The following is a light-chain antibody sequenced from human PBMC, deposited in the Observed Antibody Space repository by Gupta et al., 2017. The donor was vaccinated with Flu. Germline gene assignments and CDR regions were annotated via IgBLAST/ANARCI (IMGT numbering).Light chain of an antibody. CDR1: QNISEW. Sequence: DIQMTQSPSSPSASARDRVTLTCRASQNISEWLAWYRQRPGKAPQLLIYKASWVESGVPSRFSGGGSGTEFTLTINSRQPDDLATYYCQQENFFPSTFGQGTKVEIK. V-gene: IGKV1-5*03. CDR2: KAS. CDR3: QQENFFPST. J-gene: IGKJ2*01.